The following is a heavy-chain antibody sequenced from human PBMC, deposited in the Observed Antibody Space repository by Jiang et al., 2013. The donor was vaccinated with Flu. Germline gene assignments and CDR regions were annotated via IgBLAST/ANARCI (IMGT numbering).Heavy chain of an antibody. CDR2: IYYSGST. Sequence: LLKPSETLSLTCTVSGGSISSYYWSWIRQPPGKGLEWIGYIYYSGSTNYNPSLKSRVTISVDTSKNQFSLKLSSVTAADTAVYYCARGLVLIGALNFDYWGQGTLVTVSS. D-gene: IGHD2-21*01. CDR3: ARGLVLIGALNFDY. J-gene: IGHJ4*02. CDR1: GGSISSYY. V-gene: IGHV4-59*01.